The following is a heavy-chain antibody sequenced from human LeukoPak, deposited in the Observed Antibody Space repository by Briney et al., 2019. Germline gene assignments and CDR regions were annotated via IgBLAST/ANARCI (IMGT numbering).Heavy chain of an antibody. D-gene: IGHD3-22*01. CDR1: GYTFTSYG. Sequence: GASVKVSCKASGYTFTSYGISWVRQAPGQGLEWMGWINPNSGGTNYAQKFQGRVTMTRDTSISTAYMELSRLRSDDTAVYYCARDLEYYYDSSGYYPLDYWGQGTLVTVSS. J-gene: IGHJ4*02. CDR3: ARDLEYYYDSSGYYPLDY. V-gene: IGHV1-2*02. CDR2: INPNSGGT.